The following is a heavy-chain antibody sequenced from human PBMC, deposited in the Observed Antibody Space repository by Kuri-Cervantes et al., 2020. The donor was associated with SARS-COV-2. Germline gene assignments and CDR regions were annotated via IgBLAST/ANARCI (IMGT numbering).Heavy chain of an antibody. CDR2: IIPLFGTT. Sequence: SVKVSCKASGGTFSSYAVTWVRQVPGQGFEWMGRIIPLFGTTIYAQKFRDRVTFTADKSTNTAYMELSSLRSEDTAVYYCARPYCTTTTCYDGTFDSWGQGTLVTSPQ. D-gene: IGHD2-2*01. J-gene: IGHJ4*02. CDR1: GGTFSSYA. CDR3: ARPYCTTTTCYDGTFDS. V-gene: IGHV1-69*06.